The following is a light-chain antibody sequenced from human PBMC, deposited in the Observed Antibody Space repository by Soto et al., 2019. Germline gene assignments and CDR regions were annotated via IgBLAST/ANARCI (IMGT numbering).Light chain of an antibody. CDR3: QQYNSNWYT. V-gene: IGKV1-5*03. CDR2: QAS. CDR1: QSISSW. J-gene: IGKJ2*01. Sequence: DIQMTQSPSILSASVGDRVTITCRAGQSISSWLAWYQQIPGKAPKALIYQASKLEIGVPSRFSGSGSGTEFTLTISSLQPDDFATYYCQQYNSNWYTFGQGTKLEI.